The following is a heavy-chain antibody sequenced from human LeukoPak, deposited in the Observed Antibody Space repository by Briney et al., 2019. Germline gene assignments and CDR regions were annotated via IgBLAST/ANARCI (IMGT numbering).Heavy chain of an antibody. V-gene: IGHV3-21*01. D-gene: IGHD3-3*01. CDR2: ISSSSSYI. Sequence: SGGSLRLSCAASGFTFSSYSMNWVRQAPGKGLEWVSSISSSSSYIYYADSVKGRFTISRDNAENSLYLQMNSLRAEDTAVYYCARDYDFWSGPSYYFDYWGQGTLVTVSS. J-gene: IGHJ4*02. CDR3: ARDYDFWSGPSYYFDY. CDR1: GFTFSSYS.